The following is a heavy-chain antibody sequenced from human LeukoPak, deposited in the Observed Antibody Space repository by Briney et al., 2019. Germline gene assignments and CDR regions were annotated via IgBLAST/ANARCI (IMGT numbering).Heavy chain of an antibody. CDR3: ARGANYYDSPRGGDY. V-gene: IGHV3-7*01. CDR2: IKQDGSEK. D-gene: IGHD3-22*01. J-gene: IGHJ4*02. CDR1: GFTFSSYW. Sequence: GGSLRLSCAASGFTFSSYWMSWVRQAPGKGLEWVANIKQDGSEKYYVDSVKGRFTISRDNAKNSLYLQMNSLRAEDTAVYYCARGANYYDSPRGGDYWGQGTLVTVSS.